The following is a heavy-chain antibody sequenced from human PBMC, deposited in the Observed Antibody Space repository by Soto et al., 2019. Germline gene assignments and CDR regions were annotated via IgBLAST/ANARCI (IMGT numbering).Heavy chain of an antibody. D-gene: IGHD3-22*01. CDR2: INPNSGGT. CDR1: GYTFTGYY. J-gene: IGHJ3*02. Sequence: ASVKVSCKASGYTFTGYYMHWGRQAPGQGLEWMGWINPNSGGTNYAQKFQGWVTMTRDTSISTAYMELSRLRSDDTAVYYCARESRDSSGYDAFDIWGQGTMVTVSS. V-gene: IGHV1-2*04. CDR3: ARESRDSSGYDAFDI.